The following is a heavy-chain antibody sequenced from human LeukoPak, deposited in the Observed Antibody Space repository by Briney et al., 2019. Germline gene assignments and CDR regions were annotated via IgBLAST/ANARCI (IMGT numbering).Heavy chain of an antibody. CDR2: IYYSGST. J-gene: IGHJ4*02. CDR1: GGSISGSSYY. Sequence: SETLSLTCTVSGGSISGSSYYWGWIRQPPGKGLEWIGSIYYSGSTYYNPSLKSRVTISVDTSKNQFSLKLNSVTAADTAVYYCRTARYYFDYWGQGALVTVSS. D-gene: IGHD6-6*01. CDR3: RTARYYFDY. V-gene: IGHV4-39*01.